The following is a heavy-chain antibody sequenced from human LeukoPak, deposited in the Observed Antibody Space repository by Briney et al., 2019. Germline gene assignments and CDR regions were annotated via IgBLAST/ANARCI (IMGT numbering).Heavy chain of an antibody. CDR3: ARAYYGSGSYYSYFDY. CDR1: GFTFSSYS. Sequence: GGSLRLSCAASGFTFSSYSMNWVRQAPGKGLEWVSSISSSSSYIYYADSVKGRFTISRDNAKNSLYLQMNSLRAEDTAVYYCARAYYGSGSYYSYFDYWGQGTLVTVSS. CDR2: ISSSSSYI. V-gene: IGHV3-21*01. D-gene: IGHD3-10*01. J-gene: IGHJ4*02.